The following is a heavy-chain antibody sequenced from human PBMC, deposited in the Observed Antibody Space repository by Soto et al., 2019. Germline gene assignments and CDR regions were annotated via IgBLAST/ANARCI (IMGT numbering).Heavy chain of an antibody. CDR3: AKETRRGYEDRSVASNAFDI. V-gene: IGHV1-2*02. D-gene: IGHD3-22*01. CDR1: GYTFTGYY. J-gene: IGHJ3*02. Sequence: ASVKVSCKASGYTFTGYYMHWVRQAPGQGLEWMGWINPNSGGTNYAQKFQGRVTMTRDTSISTAYMELSRLRSDDTAVCYCAKETRRGYEDRSVASNAFDIWGQGTMVTVSS. CDR2: INPNSGGT.